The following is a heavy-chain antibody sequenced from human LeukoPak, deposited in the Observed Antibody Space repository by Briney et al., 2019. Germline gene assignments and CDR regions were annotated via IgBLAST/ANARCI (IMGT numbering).Heavy chain of an antibody. J-gene: IGHJ3*02. V-gene: IGHV4-59*08. CDR1: GGSISSYY. CDR3: ARRVYYYDSSGYNDAFDI. CDR2: IYYSGST. D-gene: IGHD3-22*01. Sequence: SETLSLTCTVSGGSISSYYWSWIRQPPGKGLEWIGYIYYSGSTNYNPSRKSRVTISLDTSKNQFSLKLRSVTAADTAVYYCARRVYYYDSSGYNDAFDIWGQGTMVTASS.